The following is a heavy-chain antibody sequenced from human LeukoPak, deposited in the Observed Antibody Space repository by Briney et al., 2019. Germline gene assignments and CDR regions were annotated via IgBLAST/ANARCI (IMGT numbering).Heavy chain of an antibody. D-gene: IGHD5-24*01. CDR3: TRTIPPAH. Sequence: PGGSLRLSCTASGFPISSHYISWVRQAPGKGLDWVSVIYRSGGTCFADSVKGRFTISRDDSQNTVSLQMNNLRAEDTAVYYCTRTIPPAHWGQGTLVTVSS. J-gene: IGHJ4*02. V-gene: IGHV3-53*01. CDR1: GFPISSHY. CDR2: IYRSGGT.